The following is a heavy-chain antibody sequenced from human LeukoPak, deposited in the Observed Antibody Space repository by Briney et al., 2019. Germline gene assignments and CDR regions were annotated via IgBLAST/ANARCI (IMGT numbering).Heavy chain of an antibody. J-gene: IGHJ4*02. V-gene: IGHV3-48*04. CDR3: ARSRQWLVEIGY. CDR2: ISISSGTI. CDR1: GFTFSSYS. D-gene: IGHD6-19*01. Sequence: PGGSLRLSCAASGFTFSSYSMNWVRQAPGKGLEWVSYISISSGTIYYADSVKGRFTISRDNAKNSLYLQMNSLRAEDTAVYYCARSRQWLVEIGYWGQGTLVTVSS.